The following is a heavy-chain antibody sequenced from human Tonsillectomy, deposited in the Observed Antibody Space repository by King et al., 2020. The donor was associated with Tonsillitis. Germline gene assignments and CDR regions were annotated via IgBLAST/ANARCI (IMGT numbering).Heavy chain of an antibody. J-gene: IGHJ5*02. Sequence: VQLVESGGGLVKPGGSLRLSCAASGFTFSDYYMSWIRQAPGKGLEWVSYISSSSSYTNYADSVKGRFTISRDNAKNSLYLQMNSLRAEDTAVYYCATTLSRMVRGNNWFDPWGQGTLVTVSS. D-gene: IGHD3-10*01. CDR3: ATTLSRMVRGNNWFDP. V-gene: IGHV3-11*06. CDR2: ISSSSSYT. CDR1: GFTFSDYY.